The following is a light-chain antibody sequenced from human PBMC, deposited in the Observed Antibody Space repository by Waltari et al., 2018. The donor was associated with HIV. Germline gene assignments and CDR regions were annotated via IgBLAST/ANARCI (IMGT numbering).Light chain of an antibody. V-gene: IGKV1-5*03. Sequence: DIQMTQSPSTLSASVGDRVIITCRASQSIGSWLAWYQQAPGKAPKLLIYQASTLQSWVPSRFRGSRSGTEFTLNITGRQPDDFATYYCQQYDSYSWTFGQSTKVDIK. CDR3: QQYDSYSWT. J-gene: IGKJ1*01. CDR2: QAS. CDR1: QSIGSW.